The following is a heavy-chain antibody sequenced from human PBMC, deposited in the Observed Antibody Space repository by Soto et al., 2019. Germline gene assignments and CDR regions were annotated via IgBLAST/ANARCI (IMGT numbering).Heavy chain of an antibody. V-gene: IGHV2-5*02. J-gene: IGHJ4*02. CDR1: GFSLSTNGVG. D-gene: IGHD5-18*01. CDR2: IYWDDDK. CDR3: ANSTDTSMALDY. Sequence: QVTLKESGPTLVQPTQTLTLTCTFSGFSLSTNGVGVGWVRQPPGKALEWLALIYWDDDKRYRPSLKSRLTITKDTSKNQVVLTMTNMDPVDTATYYCANSTDTSMALDYWGQGTLVTVST.